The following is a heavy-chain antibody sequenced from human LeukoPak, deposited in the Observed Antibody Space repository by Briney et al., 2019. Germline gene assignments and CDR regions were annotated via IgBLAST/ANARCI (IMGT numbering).Heavy chain of an antibody. CDR1: GFTFSSYE. CDR2: ISSSGSTI. V-gene: IGHV3-48*03. CDR3: ARDGPWEASGASDI. J-gene: IGHJ3*02. D-gene: IGHD1-26*01. Sequence: PGGSLRLSCAASGFTFSSYEMNWVRQAPGKGLEWVSYISSSGSTIYYADSVKGRFTISRDNAKNSLYLQMNSLRAEDTAVYYCARDGPWEASGASDIWGQGTIVSVSS.